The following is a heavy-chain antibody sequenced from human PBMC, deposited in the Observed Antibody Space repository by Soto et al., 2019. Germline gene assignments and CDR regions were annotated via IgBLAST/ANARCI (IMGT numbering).Heavy chain of an antibody. J-gene: IGHJ3*02. CDR2: ISSSSSYT. V-gene: IGHV3-11*06. CDR3: ARDSPITLVRGVIINAFDI. D-gene: IGHD3-10*01. Sequence: GGALRLSCAASGFTFSDYYMSWIRQAPGKGLEWVSYISSSSSYTNYADSVKGRFTISRDNAKNSLYLQMNSLRAEDTAVYYCARDSPITLVRGVIINAFDISGQGTMVTLSS. CDR1: GFTFSDYY.